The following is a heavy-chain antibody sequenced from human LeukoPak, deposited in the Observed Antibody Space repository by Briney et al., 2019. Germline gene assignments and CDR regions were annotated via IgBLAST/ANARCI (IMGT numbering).Heavy chain of an antibody. D-gene: IGHD4-17*01. CDR1: GFTFSSYE. Sequence: GGSLRLSCAASGFTFSSYEMNWVRQAPGKGLEWVSYISSSGSTIYYADSVKGRFTISRDNAKNSLYLQMNSLRAEDTAFYYCAKVSTVTTMGYFDYWGQGTLVTVSS. V-gene: IGHV3-48*03. CDR2: ISSSGSTI. CDR3: AKVSTVTTMGYFDY. J-gene: IGHJ4*02.